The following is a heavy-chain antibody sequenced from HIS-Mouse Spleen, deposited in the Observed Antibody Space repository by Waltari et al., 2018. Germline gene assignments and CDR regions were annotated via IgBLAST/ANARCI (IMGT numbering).Heavy chain of an antibody. D-gene: IGHD6-13*01. CDR1: GGSISSSSYY. CDR2: IYYSGGT. J-gene: IGHJ2*01. CDR3: ARKIPYSSSWYDWYFDL. V-gene: IGHV4-39*07. Sequence: QLQLQESGPGLVKPSETLSLTCTVSGGSISSSSYYWGWIRQPPGRGREWIVSIYYSGGTYYNPCLSVRVTISVDTSKNQFSLKLSSVTAADTAVYYCARKIPYSSSWYDWYFDLWGRGTLVTVSS.